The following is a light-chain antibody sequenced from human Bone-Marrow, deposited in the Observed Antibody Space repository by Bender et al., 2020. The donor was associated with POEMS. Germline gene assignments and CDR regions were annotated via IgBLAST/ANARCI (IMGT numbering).Light chain of an antibody. CDR3: RSYTSSINHV. V-gene: IGLV2-14*01. J-gene: IGLJ1*01. Sequence: QSALTQLRSVSGSPGQSVTISCTGTDSDIGGYKYVSWYQQHPGRAPQLMMYHVTSRPSRVSARFSGSKSGNVASLTISGLQAEDEADYYCRSYTSSINHVFGTGTKVTVL. CDR2: HVT. CDR1: DSDIGGYKY.